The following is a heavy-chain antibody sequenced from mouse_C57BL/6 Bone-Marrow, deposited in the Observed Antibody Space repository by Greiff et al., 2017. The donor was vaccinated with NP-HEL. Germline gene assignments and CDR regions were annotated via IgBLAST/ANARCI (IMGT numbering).Heavy chain of an antibody. CDR1: GYTFTSYW. J-gene: IGHJ2*01. V-gene: IGHV1-69*01. CDR2: IDPSDSYT. D-gene: IGHD3-3*01. CDR3: AREGPFLYYFDY. Sequence: QVQLQQPGAELVMPGASVKLSCKASGYTFTSYWMHWVKQRPGQGLEWIGEIDPSDSYTNYNQKFKGKSTLTVDKSSSTAYMQLSSLTSEDSAVYDCAREGPFLYYFDYWGQGTTLTVSS.